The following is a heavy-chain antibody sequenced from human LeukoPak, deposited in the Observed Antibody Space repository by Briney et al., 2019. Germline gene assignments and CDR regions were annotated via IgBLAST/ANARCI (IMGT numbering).Heavy chain of an antibody. V-gene: IGHV1-18*01. Sequence: VASVKVSCKSSGYTFTNYGINWVRQAPGQGLEWMGWISANDGNTNYAEKLEDRVTMTTDTSTSTAYMELRSLISDDTAVYYCARDIWADSDYNLAADAFDIWGQGTMVTVSS. D-gene: IGHD5-12*01. CDR1: GYTFTNYG. J-gene: IGHJ3*02. CDR3: ARDIWADSDYNLAADAFDI. CDR2: ISANDGNT.